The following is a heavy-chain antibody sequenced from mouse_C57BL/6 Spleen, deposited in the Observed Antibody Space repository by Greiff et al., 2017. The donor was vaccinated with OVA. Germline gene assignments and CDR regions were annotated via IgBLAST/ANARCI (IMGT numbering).Heavy chain of an antibody. CDR2: ISSGSSTI. V-gene: IGHV5-17*01. CDR3: ARGLRRGSYYAMDY. J-gene: IGHJ4*01. CDR1: GFTFSDYG. Sequence: EVQLQESGGGLVKPGGSLKLSCAASGFTFSDYGMHWVRQAPEKGLEWVAYISSGSSTIYYADTVKGRFTISRDNAKNTLFLQMTSLRSEDTAMYYCARGLRRGSYYAMDYWGQGTSVTVSS. D-gene: IGHD2-2*01.